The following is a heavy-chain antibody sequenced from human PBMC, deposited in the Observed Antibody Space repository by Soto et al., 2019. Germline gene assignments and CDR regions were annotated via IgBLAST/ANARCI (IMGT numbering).Heavy chain of an antibody. CDR3: AKNVDIVVLVAAAGY. J-gene: IGHJ4*02. Sequence: GGSLRLSCAASGFTFSSYAMSWVRQAPGKGLEWVSAISGSGGSTYYADSVKGRFTISRDNSKNTLYLQMNSLRAEDTAVYYCAKNVDIVVLVAAAGYWGQGTLVTVSS. D-gene: IGHD2-15*01. CDR1: GFTFSSYA. CDR2: ISGSGGST. V-gene: IGHV3-23*01.